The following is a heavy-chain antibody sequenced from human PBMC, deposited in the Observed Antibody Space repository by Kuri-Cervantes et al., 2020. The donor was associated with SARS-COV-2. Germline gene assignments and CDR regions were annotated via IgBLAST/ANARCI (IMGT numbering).Heavy chain of an antibody. Sequence: SETLSLTCSISGGSISSSNYYWGWIRQPPGKGLEWIGSIYYSGSTYYNPSLKSRVTISVDTSKNQFSLKLSSVTAADTAVYYCARTYSSGWYYYYYMDVWGKGTTVTVSS. J-gene: IGHJ6*03. D-gene: IGHD6-19*01. CDR3: ARTYSSGWYYYYYMDV. V-gene: IGHV4-39*07. CDR1: GGSISSSNYY. CDR2: IYYSGST.